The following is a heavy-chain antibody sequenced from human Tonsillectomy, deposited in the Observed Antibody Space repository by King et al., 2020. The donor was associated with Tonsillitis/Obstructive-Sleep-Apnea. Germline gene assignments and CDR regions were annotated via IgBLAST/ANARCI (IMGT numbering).Heavy chain of an antibody. V-gene: IGHV3-9*01. CDR2: ISWNSGSI. Sequence: VQLVESGGGLVQPGRSLRLSCAASGFTFEDYAMHWVRQAPGKGLEWVSGISWNSGSIGYADSVKGRFTISRDNAKNSLYLRMNSLRAEDTALYYCAKGAFCSSTSCNSYIDVWGKGTTVTVSS. CDR3: AKGAFCSSTSCNSYIDV. D-gene: IGHD2-2*01. CDR1: GFTFEDYA. J-gene: IGHJ6*03.